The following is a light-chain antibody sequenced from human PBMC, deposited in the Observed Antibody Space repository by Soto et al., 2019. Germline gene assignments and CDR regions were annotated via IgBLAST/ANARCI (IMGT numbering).Light chain of an antibody. Sequence: EIVMTQSPATLSVSPGERATHSCRASQSVSSNLAWYQQKPGQAPRLLIYGASTRATGIPARFSGSGSGTEFTLTISSLQSEDFAVYYCQQHGSSPWMFGQGTKVDIK. CDR1: QSVSSN. CDR3: QQHGSSPWM. V-gene: IGKV3-15*01. CDR2: GAS. J-gene: IGKJ1*01.